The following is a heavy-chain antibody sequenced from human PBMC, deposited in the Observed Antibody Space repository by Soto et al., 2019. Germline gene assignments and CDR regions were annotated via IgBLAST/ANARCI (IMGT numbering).Heavy chain of an antibody. Sequence: PSESLSIAXTVSGGSISSDYWGWIRQPPGKGLEWIGYIYYSGRTNYNPSLKSRVSISLDTSKNQFSLNLTSVTAADTAVYYCARIGEAWYYGMDVWGKGTSVPV. V-gene: IGHV4-59*01. J-gene: IGHJ6*04. D-gene: IGHD3-10*01. CDR1: GGSISSDY. CDR3: ARIGEAWYYGMDV. CDR2: IYYSGRT.